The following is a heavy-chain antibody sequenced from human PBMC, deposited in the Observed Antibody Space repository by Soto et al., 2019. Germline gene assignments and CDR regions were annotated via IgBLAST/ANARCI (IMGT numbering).Heavy chain of an antibody. V-gene: IGHV1-69*04. J-gene: IGHJ4*02. CDR3: ARETRYYDSSGAPRYFDY. Sequence: ASVKVSCKASGGTFSSYTISWVRQAPGQGLEWMGRIIPILGIANYAQKFQGRVTITADKSTSTAYMELSSLRSEDTAVYYCARETRYYDSSGAPRYFDYWGQGTLVTVS. CDR2: IIPILGIA. D-gene: IGHD3-22*01. CDR1: GGTFSSYT.